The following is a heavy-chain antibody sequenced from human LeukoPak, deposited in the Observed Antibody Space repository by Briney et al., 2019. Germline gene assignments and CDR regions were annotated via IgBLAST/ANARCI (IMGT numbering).Heavy chain of an antibody. D-gene: IGHD3-22*01. CDR2: TSSSSSYI. V-gene: IGHV3-21*01. CDR1: GFTFSSYS. CDR3: ARDYYDSSGYYGYYYMDV. Sequence: GGSLRLSCAASGFTFSSYSMNWVRQAPGKGLEWVSSTSSSSSYIYYADSVKGRFTISRDNAKNSLYLQMNSLRAEDTAVYYCARDYYDSSGYYGYYYMDVWGKGTTVTVSS. J-gene: IGHJ6*03.